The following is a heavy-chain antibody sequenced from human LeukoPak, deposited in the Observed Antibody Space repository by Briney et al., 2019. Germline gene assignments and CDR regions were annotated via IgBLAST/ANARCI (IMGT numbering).Heavy chain of an antibody. CDR2: IYTSGST. D-gene: IGHD2-2*01. V-gene: IGHV4-61*02. Sequence: SETLSLTCTVSGGSISSGSYYWSWIRQPAGKGLEWIGRIYTSGSTNYNPSLKSRVTISVDTSKNQFSLKLSSVTAADTAVYYCARADIVVVPAAMDAFDIWGQGTMVTVSS. CDR1: GGSISSGSYY. CDR3: ARADIVVVPAAMDAFDI. J-gene: IGHJ3*02.